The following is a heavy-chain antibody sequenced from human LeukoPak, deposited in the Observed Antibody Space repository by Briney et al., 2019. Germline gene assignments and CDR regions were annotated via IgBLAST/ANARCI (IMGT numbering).Heavy chain of an antibody. V-gene: IGHV4-39*01. D-gene: IGHD3-10*01. J-gene: IGHJ4*02. CDR3: ARPATSGNYFY. Sequence: SETLSLTCTVSGGSISSSSYYWGWIRQPPGKGLEWIGSINYSGSAHYNPSLKSRVTISVDTSKNQFSLKLTSVTAADTAVYYCARPATSGNYFYWGQGTLVTVSS. CDR2: INYSGSA. CDR1: GGSISSSSYY.